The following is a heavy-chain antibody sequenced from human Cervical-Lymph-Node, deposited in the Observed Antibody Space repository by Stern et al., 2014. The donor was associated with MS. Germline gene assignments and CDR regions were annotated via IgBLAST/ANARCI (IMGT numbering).Heavy chain of an antibody. CDR2: SIPTFNTA. J-gene: IGHJ6*02. CDR3: AKDPPLGVLHEGGYKYFDVDV. V-gene: IGHV1-69*05. CDR1: GRTLGSMA. D-gene: IGHD3-3*01. Sequence: QVQLMHSGAEVKKPGSSVTVSYKASGRTLGSMAISWVRQAPGQGLEWMGGSIPTFNTAAYGQKFQGRITVATDKSTNKIYMELRSLKPKGTAVYYCAKDPPLGVLHEGGYKYFDVDVWGQGTTVTDSS.